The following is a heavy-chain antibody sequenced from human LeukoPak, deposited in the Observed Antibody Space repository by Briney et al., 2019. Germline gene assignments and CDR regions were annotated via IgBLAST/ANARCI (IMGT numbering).Heavy chain of an antibody. J-gene: IGHJ6*03. Sequence: GGSLRLSCAASGFTFSNHAMNWVRQAPGKGLEWLSYISSSSVIIHYADSVKGRFTISRDNAMNSLFLQMNSLRAEDTAVYYCAREIDGTAAAFYDYYMDVWGKGTTVTVSS. D-gene: IGHD6-13*01. CDR2: ISSSSVII. V-gene: IGHV3-48*01. CDR3: AREIDGTAAAFYDYYMDV. CDR1: GFTFSNHA.